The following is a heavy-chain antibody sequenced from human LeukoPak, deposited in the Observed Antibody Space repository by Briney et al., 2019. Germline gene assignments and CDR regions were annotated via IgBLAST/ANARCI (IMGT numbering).Heavy chain of an antibody. CDR3: ARDSGRVYRGTYYYFDY. D-gene: IGHD1-26*01. Sequence: PGGSLRLSCAASGFTFSTYAIHWVRQAPGKGLEWVAIISFDGTNKFYADSVQGRFTISRDNSKNTLFLQMNSLRADDTALYYCARDSGRVYRGTYYYFDYWGQGTLVTVSS. CDR1: GFTFSTYA. J-gene: IGHJ4*02. CDR2: ISFDGTNK. V-gene: IGHV3-30-3*01.